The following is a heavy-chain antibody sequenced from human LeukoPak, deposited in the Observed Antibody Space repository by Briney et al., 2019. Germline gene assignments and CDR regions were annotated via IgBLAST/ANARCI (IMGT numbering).Heavy chain of an antibody. CDR1: GFTFSSYA. J-gene: IGHJ3*02. CDR3: ARVGIAAAGIRAFDI. CDR2: ISGSGGST. V-gene: IGHV3-23*01. Sequence: PGGSLRLSCAASGFTFSSYAMSWVRQAPGKGLEWVSVISGSGGSTYYADSVKGRFTISRDNAKNSLYLQMNSLRAEDTAVYYCARVGIAAAGIRAFDIWGQGTMVTVSS. D-gene: IGHD6-13*01.